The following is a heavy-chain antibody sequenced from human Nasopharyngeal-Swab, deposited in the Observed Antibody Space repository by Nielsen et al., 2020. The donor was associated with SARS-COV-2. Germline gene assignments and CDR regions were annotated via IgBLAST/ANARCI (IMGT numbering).Heavy chain of an antibody. Sequence: GESLKISCAASGFTFSSFGMHWVRQTPGKGLEWVAFIASDASNEYYGDSVKGRFSISRDSSKNTLYLQMDSLRGEDTAVYYCARDAPAHYGAFYWGRGTLVTVSS. CDR2: IASDASNE. D-gene: IGHD4-17*01. CDR1: GFTFSSFG. V-gene: IGHV3-30*03. J-gene: IGHJ4*02. CDR3: ARDAPAHYGAFY.